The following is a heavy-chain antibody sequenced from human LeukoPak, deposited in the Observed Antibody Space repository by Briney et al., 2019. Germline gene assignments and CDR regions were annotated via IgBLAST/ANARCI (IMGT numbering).Heavy chain of an antibody. J-gene: IGHJ6*03. D-gene: IGHD1-26*01. CDR3: AREVRAVGATKSYYYYMDV. CDR1: GFTFFNYA. V-gene: IGHV3-21*01. CDR2: VSNSGGVT. Sequence: GGSLRLSCAASGFTFFNYALIWVRQAPGKGLEWVSGVSNSGGVTYYTDSVKGRFTISRDNAKNSLYLQMNSLRAEDTAVYYCAREVRAVGATKSYYYYMDVWGKGTTVTVSS.